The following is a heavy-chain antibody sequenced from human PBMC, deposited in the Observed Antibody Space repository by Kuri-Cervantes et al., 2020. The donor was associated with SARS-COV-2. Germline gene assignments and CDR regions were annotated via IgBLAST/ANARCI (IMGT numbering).Heavy chain of an antibody. CDR2: ISGNGGST. D-gene: IGHD3-10*01. CDR1: GFTFSSYA. V-gene: IGHV3-23*01. Sequence: GGSLRLSCAASGFTFSSYAMSWVRQAPGKGLEWVSAISGNGGSTYYADSAKGRFTISRDNSKNTLYLQMNSLRADDTAVYHCAKFPVLLVRSLSWYFDLWGRGTLVTVSS. CDR3: AKFPVLLVRSLSWYFDL. J-gene: IGHJ2*01.